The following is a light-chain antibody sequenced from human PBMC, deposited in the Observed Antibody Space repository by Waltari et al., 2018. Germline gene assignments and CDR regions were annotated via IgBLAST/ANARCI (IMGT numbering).Light chain of an antibody. J-gene: IGKJ1*01. Sequence: IEFTQSPPTLSFSTGERATLSCRASQSVSSYLAWYQQKPGQAPRLLIYDASSRATGIPARFSGSGSGTDFTLTISSLEPEDFAVYYCQQRSNWPRTFGQGTKVEI. V-gene: IGKV3-11*01. CDR2: DAS. CDR1: QSVSSY. CDR3: QQRSNWPRT.